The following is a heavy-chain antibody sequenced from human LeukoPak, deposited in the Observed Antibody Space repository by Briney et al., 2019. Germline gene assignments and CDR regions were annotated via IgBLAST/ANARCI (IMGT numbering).Heavy chain of an antibody. Sequence: SETLSLTFTFSVGSLRNRSYYWGWIRQPPEKGLEGIGCIYHSGSTFYNTSLKSRVTISVDKSKNQFSLKLSSVTAADTVVYYCARVGYSGSLSGSFDIWGQGTMVTVSS. CDR1: VGSLRNRSYY. CDR2: IYHSGST. V-gene: IGHV4-39*07. D-gene: IGHD1-26*01. J-gene: IGHJ3*02. CDR3: ARVGYSGSLSGSFDI.